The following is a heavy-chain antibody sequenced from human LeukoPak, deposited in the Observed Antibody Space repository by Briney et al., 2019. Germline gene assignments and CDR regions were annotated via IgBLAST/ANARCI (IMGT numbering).Heavy chain of an antibody. J-gene: IGHJ4*02. Sequence: GGSLRLSCAASGFTFSDYSMNWVRQAPGKGLEWVSSILSGGAYTYYADSVKGRFTNSRDDAKNSLYLQMNSLRVEDTAMYYCARARSPSDHWGQGTLVTVSS. CDR2: ILSGGAYT. V-gene: IGHV3-21*01. CDR3: ARARSPSDH. CDR1: GFTFSDYS.